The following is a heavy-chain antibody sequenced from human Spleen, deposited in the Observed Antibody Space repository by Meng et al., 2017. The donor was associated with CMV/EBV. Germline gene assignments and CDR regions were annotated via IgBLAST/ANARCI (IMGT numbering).Heavy chain of an antibody. CDR2: ISGSGGST. D-gene: IGHD5-12*01. CDR1: GFTFSSYA. Sequence: SGFTFSSYAMSWVRQAPGKGLEWVSAISGSGGSTYYADSVKGRFTISRDNSKNTLYLQMNSLRAEDTAVYYCAKDRGGYSGYDCFDYWGQGTLVTVS. V-gene: IGHV3-23*01. CDR3: AKDRGGYSGYDCFDY. J-gene: IGHJ4*02.